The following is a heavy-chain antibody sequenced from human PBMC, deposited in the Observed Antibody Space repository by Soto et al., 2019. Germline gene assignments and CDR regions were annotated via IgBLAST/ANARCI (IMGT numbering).Heavy chain of an antibody. Sequence: AGGSLRLSCAASGFTFSSYWMHWVRQAPGKGLVWVSRINSDGSSTSYADSVKGRFTISRDNAKNTLYLQMNSLRAEDTAVYYCARVSTTSGYYYEKAPFDYWGQGTLVTVSS. V-gene: IGHV3-74*01. D-gene: IGHD3-22*01. CDR2: INSDGSST. J-gene: IGHJ4*02. CDR1: GFTFSSYW. CDR3: ARVSTTSGYYYEKAPFDY.